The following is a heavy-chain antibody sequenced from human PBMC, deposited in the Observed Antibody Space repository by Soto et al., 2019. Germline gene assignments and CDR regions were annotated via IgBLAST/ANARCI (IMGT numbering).Heavy chain of an antibody. Sequence: GGSLRLSCAASGFTFSSYAMHWVRQAPGKGLEWVAVISYDGSNKYYADSVKGRFTISRDNSKNTLYLQMNSLRAEDTAVYYCARARDFAVTEYFDYWGQGTLVTVSS. CDR2: ISYDGSNK. CDR3: ARARDFAVTEYFDY. V-gene: IGHV3-30-3*01. J-gene: IGHJ4*02. D-gene: IGHD4-4*01. CDR1: GFTFSSYA.